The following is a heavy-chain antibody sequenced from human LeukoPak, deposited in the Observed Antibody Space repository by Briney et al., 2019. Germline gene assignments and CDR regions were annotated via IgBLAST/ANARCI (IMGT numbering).Heavy chain of an antibody. J-gene: IGHJ4*02. Sequence: GGSLRLSCAASGFTFSSYGMHWVRQAPGKGLEWVTFIRYDGSNKYFADSVKGRFTISKDNSKNTLFLQMNSLRAEDSAVYYCANQCGGGCSGDHWGQGTLVTVSS. CDR2: IRYDGSNK. CDR1: GFTFSSYG. D-gene: IGHD2-21*02. V-gene: IGHV3-30*02. CDR3: ANQCGGGCSGDH.